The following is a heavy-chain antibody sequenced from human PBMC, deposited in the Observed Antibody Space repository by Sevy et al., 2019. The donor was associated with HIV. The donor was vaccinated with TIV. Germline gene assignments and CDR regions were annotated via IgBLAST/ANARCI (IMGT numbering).Heavy chain of an antibody. CDR1: GYSISSGYY. J-gene: IGHJ4*02. V-gene: IGHV4-38-2*02. Sequence: SETLSLTCAVSGYSISSGYYWGWIRQPPGKGLEWIGSIYHSGSTYYNPSLKSRVTISVDTTKNQYSLKLRSVTAAATAVYYCAGEDYYGSGSSYTEAYWGQGTLVTVSS. CDR2: IYHSGST. D-gene: IGHD3-10*01. CDR3: AGEDYYGSGSSYTEAY.